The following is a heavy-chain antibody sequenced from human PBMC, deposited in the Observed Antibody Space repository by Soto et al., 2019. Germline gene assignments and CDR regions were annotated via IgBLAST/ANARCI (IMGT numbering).Heavy chain of an antibody. Sequence: SETLSLTCTVSGGSISSYYWSWIRQPPGKGLEWIGYIYYSGSTNYNPSLKSRVTISVDTSKNQFSLKLSSVTAADTAVYYCARTGIAVAGTGGSAHYYYGMDVWGQGTTVTVSS. CDR1: GGSISSYY. CDR2: IYYSGST. CDR3: ARTGIAVAGTGGSAHYYYGMDV. J-gene: IGHJ6*02. V-gene: IGHV4-59*01. D-gene: IGHD6-19*01.